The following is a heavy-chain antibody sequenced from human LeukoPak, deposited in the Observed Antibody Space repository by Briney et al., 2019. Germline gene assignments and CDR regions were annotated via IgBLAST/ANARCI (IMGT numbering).Heavy chain of an antibody. CDR2: IWYDGSNK. D-gene: IGHD2-15*01. CDR3: AKAREGYCSGGSCYPGWFDP. V-gene: IGHV3-33*06. CDR1: GFTFSSYG. J-gene: IGHJ5*02. Sequence: ERSLRLSCAASGFTFSSYGMHWVRQAPGKGLEWVAVIWYDGSNKYYADSVKGRFTISRDNSKNTLYLQMNSLRAEDTAVYYCAKAREGYCSGGSCYPGWFDPWGQGTLVTVSS.